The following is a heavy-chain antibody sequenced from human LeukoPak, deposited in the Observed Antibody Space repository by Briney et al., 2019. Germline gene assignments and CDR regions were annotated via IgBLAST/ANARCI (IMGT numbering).Heavy chain of an antibody. Sequence: GGSLRLSCAASGFTFSSNAMHWVRQAPGKGLDWVALISFDGSNKYYADSVKGRFTISRDNSRNTLYLQMHSLRAEDTAVYYCADPDAFDIWGQGTMVTVSS. J-gene: IGHJ3*02. V-gene: IGHV3-30-3*01. CDR2: ISFDGSNK. CDR1: GFTFSSNA. CDR3: ADPDAFDI.